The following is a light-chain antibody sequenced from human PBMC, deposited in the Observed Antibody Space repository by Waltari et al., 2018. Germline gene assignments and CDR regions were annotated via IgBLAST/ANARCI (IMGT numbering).Light chain of an antibody. J-gene: IGKJ2*01. CDR1: QSISSY. CDR2: AVS. V-gene: IGKV1-39*01. CDR3: QQSYSAPRT. Sequence: VGDRVTITCRASQSISSYLNWYQQKPGRAPNLLIYAVSNLQTGVPSRFSGSGSGTDFTLTISSLQPEDFATYYCQQSYSAPRTFGQGTILDIK.